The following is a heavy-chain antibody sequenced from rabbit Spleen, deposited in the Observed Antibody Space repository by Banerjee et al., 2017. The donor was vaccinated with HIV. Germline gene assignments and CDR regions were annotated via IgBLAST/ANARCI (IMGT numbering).Heavy chain of an antibody. CDR1: GVSFSGDSY. V-gene: IGHV1S40*01. CDR3: ARDTSSSFSSCGMDL. Sequence: QSLEESGGDLVKPGASLTLTCIASGVSFSGDSYMCWVRQAPGKGLEWIVCIDTGSSGFTYYASWAKGRFTISKTSSTTVTLQMTSLTAADTATYFCARDTSSSFSSCGMDLWGPGTLVTVS. D-gene: IGHD1-1*01. J-gene: IGHJ6*01. CDR2: IDTGSSGFT.